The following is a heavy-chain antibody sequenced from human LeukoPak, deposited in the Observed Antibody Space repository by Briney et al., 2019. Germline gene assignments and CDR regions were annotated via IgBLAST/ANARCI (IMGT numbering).Heavy chain of an antibody. D-gene: IGHD6-19*01. J-gene: IGHJ4*02. CDR2: ISGSGGST. Sequence: GGSLRLSCAAAGFTFSNYALHWVRQAPGKGLERVSAISGSGGSTYYADSVKGRFTISRDNSKNTLYLQMNSLRAEDTAVYYCAKGYSSGWFPPPPFDYWGQGTLVTVSS. CDR3: AKGYSSGWFPPPPFDY. CDR1: GFTFSNYA. V-gene: IGHV3-23*01.